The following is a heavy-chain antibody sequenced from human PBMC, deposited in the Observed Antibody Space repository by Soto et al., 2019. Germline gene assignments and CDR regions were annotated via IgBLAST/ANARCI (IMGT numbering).Heavy chain of an antibody. Sequence: SVKVSCKASGGTFSSYAISWVRQAPGQGLEWMGGIIPIFGTANYAQKFQGRVTITADKSTSTAYMELSSLRSEDTAVYYCARAYCGGECSAYYGMDVWGQGTTVT. D-gene: IGHD2-21*01. CDR1: GGTFSSYA. CDR3: ARAYCGGECSAYYGMDV. V-gene: IGHV1-69*06. J-gene: IGHJ6*02. CDR2: IIPIFGTA.